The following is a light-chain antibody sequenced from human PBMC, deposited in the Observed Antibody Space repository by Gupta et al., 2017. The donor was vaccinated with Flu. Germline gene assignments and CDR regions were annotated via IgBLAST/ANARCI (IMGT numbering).Light chain of an antibody. V-gene: IGLV2-14*01. CDR3: GSFASSGAYV. J-gene: IGLJ1*01. CDR2: EVS. Sequence: QSALTQPASVSGSPGQSIPISCPGTSSDVGGYNYVSWYQQHPGKAPKLIIFEVSNRPSGVSNRFSGSKSGNTASLTISGLQAEDEADYYCGSFASSGAYVFGTGAKVTV. CDR1: SSDVGGYNY.